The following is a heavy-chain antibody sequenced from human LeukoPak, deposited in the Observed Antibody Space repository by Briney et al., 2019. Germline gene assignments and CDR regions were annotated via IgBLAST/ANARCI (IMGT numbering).Heavy chain of an antibody. CDR2: INAGNGNT. Sequence: GASVKVSCTASGYTFTSYVMHWVRQAPGRRLEWMGWINAGNGNTKYSQKFQGRVTITRDTSASTAYMELSSLRSEDTAVYYCASGSREGYCSSTSCYNGNYYYGMDVWGQGTTVTVSS. CDR1: GYTFTSYV. V-gene: IGHV1-3*01. D-gene: IGHD2-2*02. CDR3: ASGSREGYCSSTSCYNGNYYYGMDV. J-gene: IGHJ6*02.